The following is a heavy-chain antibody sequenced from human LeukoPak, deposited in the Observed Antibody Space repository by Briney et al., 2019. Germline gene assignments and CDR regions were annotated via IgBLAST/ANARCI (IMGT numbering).Heavy chain of an antibody. Sequence: ASVKVSCKASGGTFSSYAISWGRQAPGQGLEWMGGIIPIFGTANYAQKFQGRVTITADESTSTAYMELSSLRSEDTAVYYCAREPRNYYDSSGYYQYYFDYWGQGTLVTVSS. CDR2: IIPIFGTA. J-gene: IGHJ4*02. D-gene: IGHD3-22*01. CDR3: AREPRNYYDSSGYYQYYFDY. CDR1: GGTFSSYA. V-gene: IGHV1-69*13.